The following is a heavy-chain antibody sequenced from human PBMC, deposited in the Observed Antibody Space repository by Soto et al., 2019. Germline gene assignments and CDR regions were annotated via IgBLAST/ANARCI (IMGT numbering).Heavy chain of an antibody. Sequence: QVPLVESGGGVVQPGRSLRLSCAASGFTFSSYGMHWVRQAPGKGLEWVAVIWYDGSNKYYADSVKGRFTISRDNSKDTLYLQMNSLRAEDTAVYYCAREGYGDYGDLAYWGQGTLVPVSS. J-gene: IGHJ4*02. V-gene: IGHV3-33*01. CDR3: AREGYGDYGDLAY. D-gene: IGHD4-17*01. CDR1: GFTFSSYG. CDR2: IWYDGSNK.